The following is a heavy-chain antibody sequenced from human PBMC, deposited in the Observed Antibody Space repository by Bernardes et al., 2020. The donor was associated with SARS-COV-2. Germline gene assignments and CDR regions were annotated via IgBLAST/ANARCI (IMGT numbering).Heavy chain of an antibody. D-gene: IGHD3-22*01. CDR3: ATLGDAVSDSSGYYYPPSNAFDI. V-gene: IGHV1-24*01. CDR1: GYTLTELS. J-gene: IGHJ3*02. CDR2: FDPEDGET. Sequence: ASVKVSCKVSGYTLTELSMHWVRQAPGKGLEWMGGFDPEDGETIYAQKFQGRVTMTEDTSTDTAYMELSSLRSEDTAVYYCATLGDAVSDSSGYYYPPSNAFDIWGQGTMVTVSS.